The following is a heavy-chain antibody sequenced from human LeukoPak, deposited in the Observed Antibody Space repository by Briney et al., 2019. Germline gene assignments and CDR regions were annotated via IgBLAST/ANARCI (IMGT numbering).Heavy chain of an antibody. D-gene: IGHD3/OR15-3a*01. CDR3: ARGARTGYYTFDH. Sequence: SETLSLTCTVSGGSISSSSYYWGWIRQPPGKGLEWIGEINHSGSTNYNPSLKSRVTISVDMSKNQFSLKLRSVTAADTAVYYCARGARTGYYTFDHWGQGTLITVSS. CDR2: INHSGST. CDR1: GGSISSSSYY. J-gene: IGHJ4*02. V-gene: IGHV4-39*07.